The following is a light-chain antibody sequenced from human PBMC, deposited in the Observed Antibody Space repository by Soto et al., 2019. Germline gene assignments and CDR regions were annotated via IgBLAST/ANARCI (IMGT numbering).Light chain of an antibody. CDR1: NSDVGGYNY. V-gene: IGLV2-14*01. J-gene: IGLJ2*01. Sequence: QSVLTQPASVSGSPGQSITISCTGTNSDVGGYNYVSWYQQHPGKAPKLIIYDVNNRPSGVSNRFSGSKSGNTASLTISGLLAEDEADYYCSSYTSSHTLVVFGGGTKVTVL. CDR2: DVN. CDR3: SSYTSSHTLVV.